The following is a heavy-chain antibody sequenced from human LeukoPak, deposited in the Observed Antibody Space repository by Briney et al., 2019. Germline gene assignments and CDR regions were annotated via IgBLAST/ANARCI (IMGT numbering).Heavy chain of an antibody. J-gene: IGHJ4*02. Sequence: GGSLRLSCAASGFNFGEFWMAWVRQTPGKGLEWVSVLYSGGNTYYADSVKGRFTISRDNSKNTLYLQMNSLRAEDTAVYYCARYDGGSGPFDYWGQGTLVTVSS. CDR1: GFNFGEFW. CDR2: LYSGGNT. CDR3: ARYDGGSGPFDY. V-gene: IGHV3-53*01. D-gene: IGHD3-10*01.